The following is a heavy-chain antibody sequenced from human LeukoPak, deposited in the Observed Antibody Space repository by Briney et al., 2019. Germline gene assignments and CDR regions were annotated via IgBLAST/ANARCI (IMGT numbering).Heavy chain of an antibody. CDR1: GFTFSSYG. J-gene: IGHJ4*02. Sequence: SGGSLRLFHAASGFTFSSYGTHGVRQAPGKGLDWVAVISYDGSNKLYAVSVKGRLTISRDNSKNTLYLQMNSLRAEDTAVYYCAKDLSGSGSYLGLWGQGTLVTVSS. D-gene: IGHD3-10*01. CDR2: ISYDGSNK. CDR3: AKDLSGSGSYLGL. V-gene: IGHV3-30*18.